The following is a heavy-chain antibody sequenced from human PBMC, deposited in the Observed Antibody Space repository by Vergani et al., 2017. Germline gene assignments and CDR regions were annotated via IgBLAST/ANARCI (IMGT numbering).Heavy chain of an antibody. V-gene: IGHV7-4-1*02. J-gene: IGHJ6*02. CDR3: ARDTSTVYXYQLPNDYYYGMDV. D-gene: IGHD2-2*01. Sequence: QVQLVQSGSELKKPGASVKVSCKASGYTFTSYAMNWVRQAPGQGLEWMGWINTNTGNPTYAQGFTGRFVFSLDTSVSTAYLQISSLKAEDTAVYYCARDTSTVYXYQLPNDYYYGMDVWGQGTTVTVSS. CDR1: GYTFTSYA. CDR2: INTNTGNP.